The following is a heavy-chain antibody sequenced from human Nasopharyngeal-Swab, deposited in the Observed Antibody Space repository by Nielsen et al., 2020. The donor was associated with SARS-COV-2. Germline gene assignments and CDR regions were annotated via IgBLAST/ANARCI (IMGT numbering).Heavy chain of an antibody. Sequence: ASVKVSCKASGYSLMSQAMHWVRQAPGQRLEWMGWITAANGNTEYSRKFHDRLTLSSDTSANTAYMDLSGLRSEDTAVYYCVRDDGRSWLLDKWGQGTLVTVSA. CDR1: GYSLMSQA. J-gene: IGHJ4*02. CDR2: ITAANGNT. CDR3: VRDDGRSWLLDK. D-gene: IGHD6-13*01. V-gene: IGHV1-3*01.